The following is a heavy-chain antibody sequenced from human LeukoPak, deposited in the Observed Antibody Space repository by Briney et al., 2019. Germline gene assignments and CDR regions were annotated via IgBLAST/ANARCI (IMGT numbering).Heavy chain of an antibody. CDR1: GFTFSSYA. CDR3: ANSLIAFLSEYCGGDCSFDY. D-gene: IGHD2-21*02. V-gene: IGHV3-23*01. J-gene: IGHJ4*02. Sequence: GGSLRLSCAASGFTFSSYAMSWVRQAPGKGLEWVSAISGSGGSTYYADSVKGRITISRDNSKNTLYLQMNSLRPEDTAVYYCANSLIAFLSEYCGGDCSFDYWGQGTLVTVSS. CDR2: ISGSGGST.